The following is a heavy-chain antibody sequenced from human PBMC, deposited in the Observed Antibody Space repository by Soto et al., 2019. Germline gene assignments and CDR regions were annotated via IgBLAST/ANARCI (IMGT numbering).Heavy chain of an antibody. Sequence: ASVKVSCKASGYTFTSYGISWVGQAPGQGLEWMGWISAYNGNRNYAQKLQGRVTMTTDTSTSTAYMELRSLRSDDTAVYYCARDLESLGGGGFDYWGQGTLVTVYS. V-gene: IGHV1-18*04. CDR3: ARDLESLGGGGFDY. CDR1: GYTFTSYG. J-gene: IGHJ4*02. CDR2: ISAYNGNR. D-gene: IGHD2-15*01.